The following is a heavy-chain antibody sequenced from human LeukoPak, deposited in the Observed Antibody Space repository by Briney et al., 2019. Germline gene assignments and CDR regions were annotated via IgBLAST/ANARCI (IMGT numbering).Heavy chain of an antibody. V-gene: IGHV3-48*03. Sequence: GGSLRLSCAASGFTFSSYEMNWVRQAPGKGLEWVSYISSGSTIYYADSVKGRFTISRDNAKNSLYLQMNSLRAEDTAVYYCARGGYSYGYPSRYFDYWGQGTLVTVSS. D-gene: IGHD5-18*01. J-gene: IGHJ4*02. CDR3: ARGGYSYGYPSRYFDY. CDR2: ISSGSTI. CDR1: GFTFSSYE.